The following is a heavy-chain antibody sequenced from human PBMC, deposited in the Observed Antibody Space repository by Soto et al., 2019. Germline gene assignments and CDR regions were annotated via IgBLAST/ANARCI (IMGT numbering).Heavy chain of an antibody. J-gene: IGHJ5*02. V-gene: IGHV1-3*01. CDR2: INAGNGNT. CDR1: GYTFTSYA. CDR3: ARDRVVPYNWFDP. Sequence: QVPLVQSGAEVKKPGASVKVSCKASGYTFTSYAMHWVRQAPGQRLERMGWINAGNGNTKYSQKAQGRVTITIDTTATTAYMELSSLRSEDTAVDYCARDRVVPYNWFDPWGQGALVTVSS.